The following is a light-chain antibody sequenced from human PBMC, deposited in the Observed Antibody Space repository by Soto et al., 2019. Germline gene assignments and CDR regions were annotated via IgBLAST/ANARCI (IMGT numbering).Light chain of an antibody. CDR2: DTF. CDR1: QSVGNL. V-gene: IGKV3-11*01. J-gene: IGKJ4*01. Sequence: EIVLTQSPATLSLSPGERATLSCGASQSVGNLLAWYQQKPGQAPRLLIYDTFNRATGIPARFSGSGSGTHFTLTISSLEPEDLGVYYCQQRANWPPKVTFGGGTKVEIK. CDR3: QQRANWPPKVT.